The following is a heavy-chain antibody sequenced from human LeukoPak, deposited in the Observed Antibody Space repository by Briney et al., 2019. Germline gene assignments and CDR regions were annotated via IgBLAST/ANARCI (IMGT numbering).Heavy chain of an antibody. CDR2: IYYSGST. CDR1: GGPISSSSYY. Sequence: SETLSLTCTVSGGPISSSSYYWGWIRQPPGKGLEWIGSIYYSGSTYYNPSLKSRVTISVDTSKNQFSLKLSSVTAADTAVYYCARLRYSNYLDYWGQGTLVTVSS. D-gene: IGHD4-11*01. J-gene: IGHJ4*02. V-gene: IGHV4-39*01. CDR3: ARLRYSNYLDY.